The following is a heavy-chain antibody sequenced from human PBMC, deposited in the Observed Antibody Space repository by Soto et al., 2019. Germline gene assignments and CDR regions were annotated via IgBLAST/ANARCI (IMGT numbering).Heavy chain of an antibody. J-gene: IGHJ5*02. CDR1: GYTFTSYG. CDR3: ARRVAAAGSYNWFDP. Sequence: QVQLVQSGAEVKKPGASVKVSCKASGYTFTSYGISWVRQAPGQGLEWMGWISAYNGNTNYSQKLQGRVTMTTDTSTSTAYMELRSLRSDDTAVYYGARRVAAAGSYNWFDPWGQGTLVTVSS. D-gene: IGHD6-13*01. V-gene: IGHV1-18*01. CDR2: ISAYNGNT.